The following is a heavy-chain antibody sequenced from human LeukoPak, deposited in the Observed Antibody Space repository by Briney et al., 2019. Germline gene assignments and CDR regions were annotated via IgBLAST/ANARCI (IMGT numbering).Heavy chain of an antibody. J-gene: IGHJ5*02. CDR3: ARDRGSSWQLNWFDP. CDR1: GFTFSHFW. CDR2: IKQDGTEK. D-gene: IGHD6-13*01. Sequence: PGGSLRLSCATSGFTFSHFWXSWVRXAPGXXXEXVXXIKQDGTEKYYVDSVKGRFTISRDNAKNSLYLQMNTLRAEDTAVYYCARDRGSSWQLNWFDPWGQGTLVTVSS. V-gene: IGHV3-7*04.